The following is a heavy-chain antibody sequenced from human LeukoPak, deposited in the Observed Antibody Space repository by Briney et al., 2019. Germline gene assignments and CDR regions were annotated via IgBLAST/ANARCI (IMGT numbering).Heavy chain of an antibody. V-gene: IGHV4-59*01. CDR1: EGSISNYY. Sequence: SETLSLTCSVSEGSISNYYWTWIRQPPGKGLEWIGNIQYSGSTNFNPSLKSRVTVSVDTSKNQVSLKLRSVTAADTAVYYCARDSGLGYCSTTSCSYGLDVWGQGTTVFVS. J-gene: IGHJ6*02. CDR2: IQYSGST. D-gene: IGHD2-2*01. CDR3: ARDSGLGYCSTTSCSYGLDV.